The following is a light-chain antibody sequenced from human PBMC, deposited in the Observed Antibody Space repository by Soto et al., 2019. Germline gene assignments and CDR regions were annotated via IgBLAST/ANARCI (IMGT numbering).Light chain of an antibody. CDR1: QSISSW. CDR2: GAS. Sequence: DIQMTQSPSTLSASVGDRVTITCRASQSISSWLAWYQQKPGKAPKLLIYGASSLDSGVPSRFSGSGSGTEFTLTISSLQHDEFSAYYCQQYDSYSGLTFGGGTKVEIK. V-gene: IGKV1-5*03. J-gene: IGKJ4*01. CDR3: QQYDSYSGLT.